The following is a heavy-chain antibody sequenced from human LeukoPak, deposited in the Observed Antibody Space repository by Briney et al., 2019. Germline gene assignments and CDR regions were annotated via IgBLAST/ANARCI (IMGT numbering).Heavy chain of an antibody. CDR3: AELGITMIGGV. CDR2: ISSSGSTR. V-gene: IGHV3-48*03. Sequence: GGSPRLSCAASGFTFSSYEMNWVRQAPGKGLEWISYISSSGSTRYYADSVKGRFTISRDNAKNSLYLQMNSLRAEDTAVYYCAELGITMIGGVWGKGTTVTISS. D-gene: IGHD3-10*02. CDR1: GFTFSSYE. J-gene: IGHJ6*04.